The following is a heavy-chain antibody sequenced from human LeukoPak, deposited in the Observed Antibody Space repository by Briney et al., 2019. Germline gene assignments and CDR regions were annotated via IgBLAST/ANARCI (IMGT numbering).Heavy chain of an antibody. CDR2: INPNSGGT. CDR1: GYTFTGYY. J-gene: IGHJ5*02. Sequence: ASVKVSCKASGYTFTGYYMHWVRQAPGQGLEWMGWINPNSGGTNYAQKFQGRVTMTRDTSISTAYMELSRLRSDDTAVYYCATANYCSSTSRSPWGQGTLVTVSS. D-gene: IGHD2-2*01. CDR3: ATANYCSSTSRSP. V-gene: IGHV1-2*02.